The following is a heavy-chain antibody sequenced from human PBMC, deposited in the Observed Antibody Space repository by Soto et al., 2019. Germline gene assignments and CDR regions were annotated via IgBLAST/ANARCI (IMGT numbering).Heavy chain of an antibody. D-gene: IGHD6-13*01. CDR1: GWSFSGYY. V-gene: IGHV4-34*01. CDR2: INHSGST. Sequence: PSETLSLTCAFYGWSFSGYYLSLIRQPPGKGLEWIGEINHSGSTNYNPSLKSRVTISVDTSKNQISLKLSSVTAADTAVYYCARGIAAAGKVYYYYGMDVWGQGTTVTVSS. CDR3: ARGIAAAGKVYYYYGMDV. J-gene: IGHJ6*02.